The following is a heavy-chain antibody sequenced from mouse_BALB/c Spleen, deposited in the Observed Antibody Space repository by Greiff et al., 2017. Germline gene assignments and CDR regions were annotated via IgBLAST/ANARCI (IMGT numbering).Heavy chain of an antibody. D-gene: IGHD1-1*01. Sequence: DVQLQQSGAELVRPGALVKLSCKASGFNIKDYYMHWVKQRPEQGLEWIGWIDPENGNTIYDPKFQGKASITADTSSNTAYLQLSSLTSEDTAVYYCAYGSSAYYAMDYWGQGTSVTVSS. CDR1: GFNIKDYY. J-gene: IGHJ4*01. V-gene: IGHV14-1*02. CDR3: AYGSSAYYAMDY. CDR2: IDPENGNT.